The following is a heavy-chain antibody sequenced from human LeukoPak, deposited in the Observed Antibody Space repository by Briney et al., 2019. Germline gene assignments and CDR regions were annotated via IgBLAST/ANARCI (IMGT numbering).Heavy chain of an antibody. V-gene: IGHV4-59*01. CDR1: GGSISGYY. J-gene: IGHJ4*02. CDR3: ARDNYDYVWGSYRHLDY. CDR2: ISYSGTT. D-gene: IGHD3-16*02. Sequence: SETLSLTCSVSGGSISGYYWSWIRQPPGKGLECIGYISYSGTTHYNPSLKSRVTISVDTSKNQFSLKVTSVTAADTAVYYCARDNYDYVWGSYRHLDYWGQGNLVTVSS.